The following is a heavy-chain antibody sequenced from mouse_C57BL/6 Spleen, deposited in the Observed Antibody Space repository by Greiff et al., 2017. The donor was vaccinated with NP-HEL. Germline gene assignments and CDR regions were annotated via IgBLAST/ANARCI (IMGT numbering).Heavy chain of an antibody. CDR2: IHPNSGST. Sequence: QVQLQQSGAELVKPGASVKLSCKASGYTFTSYWMHWVKQRPGQGLEWIGMIHPNSGSTNYNEKFKSKATLTVDKSSSTAYMQLSSLTSEDSAVYYCARRGIYYYGSSYYYWGQGTTLTVSS. CDR3: ARRGIYYYGSSYYY. J-gene: IGHJ2*01. V-gene: IGHV1-64*01. D-gene: IGHD1-1*01. CDR1: GYTFTSYW.